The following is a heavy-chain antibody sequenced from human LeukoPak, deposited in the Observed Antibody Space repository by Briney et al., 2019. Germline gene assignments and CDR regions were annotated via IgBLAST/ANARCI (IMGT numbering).Heavy chain of an antibody. CDR3: AKDRESSSRPYFFDY. D-gene: IGHD6-6*01. Sequence: GGSLRLSCAASGFTFTSYAMSWVRQAPGKGLEWVSAINGSGGSTYYADYVKGRFTISRDNSKNTLYLQMNSLRAEDTAVYYCAKDRESSSRPYFFDYWGQGTLVTVSS. V-gene: IGHV3-23*01. CDR2: INGSGGST. CDR1: GFTFTSYA. J-gene: IGHJ4*02.